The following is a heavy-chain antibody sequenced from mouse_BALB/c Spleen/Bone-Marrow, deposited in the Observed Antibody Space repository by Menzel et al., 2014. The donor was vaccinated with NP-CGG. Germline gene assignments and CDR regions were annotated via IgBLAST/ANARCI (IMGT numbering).Heavy chain of an antibody. CDR3: ARLNYYGNLFV. V-gene: IGHV4-1*02. CDR1: GFDFSRYW. CDR2: INPESSTI. D-gene: IGHD1-1*01. Sequence: DVKLVESGGGLVQPGGSLKLSCAASGFDFSRYWMSWVRQAPGKGLEWIGEINPESSTINYTPSLKDKFIISRDNAKNTLYLQMSKVRSEDTALYYRARLNYYGNLFVWGAGTTVTVSS. J-gene: IGHJ1*01.